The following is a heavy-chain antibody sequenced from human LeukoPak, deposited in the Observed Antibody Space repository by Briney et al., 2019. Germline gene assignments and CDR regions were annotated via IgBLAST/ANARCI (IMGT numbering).Heavy chain of an antibody. Sequence: PGKSLRLSCAASGFTFSRYAVHWVRQAPGKGLEWVAVISFDGNSQYYADSVKGRFIISRDNSKNTMYLRMNSLRDEDTAVYYCARGDTGTHSHFDYWGQGILVTVSS. CDR3: ARGDTGTHSHFDY. V-gene: IGHV3-30-3*01. CDR1: GFTFSRYA. CDR2: ISFDGNSQ. J-gene: IGHJ4*02. D-gene: IGHD1-26*01.